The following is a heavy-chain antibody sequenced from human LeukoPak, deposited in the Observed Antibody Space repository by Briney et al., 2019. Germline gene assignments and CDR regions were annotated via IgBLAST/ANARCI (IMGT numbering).Heavy chain of an antibody. V-gene: IGHV4-39*01. J-gene: IGHJ5*02. CDR2: IYYSGST. CDR3: ARQDCSSSSCRNWFDT. Sequence: PSETLSLTCTVSGGSINSRSYYWGWIRQSPGKGLGWIGSIYYSGSTYYNPSLKSRVTISVDTSKNQFSLKLGSVTAADTAIYYCARQDCSSSSCRNWFDTWGQGILVTVSS. D-gene: IGHD2-2*01. CDR1: GGSINSRSYY.